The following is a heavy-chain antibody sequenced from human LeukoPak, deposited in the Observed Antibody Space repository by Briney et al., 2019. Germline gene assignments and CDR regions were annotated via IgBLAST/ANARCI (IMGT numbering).Heavy chain of an antibody. J-gene: IGHJ4*02. Sequence: SETLSLTCSISGDSIRRNYWSWIRQPPGKGLEWIGYIHYSGNTNYNPSLKSRVSISVDTSKNQFSLKLTSVTAADTAVYYCAAYRSGTHYNSYYFDDWGQGTLATVSS. V-gene: IGHV4-59*08. CDR2: IHYSGNT. CDR3: AAYRSGTHYNSYYFDD. CDR1: GDSIRRNY. D-gene: IGHD3-10*01.